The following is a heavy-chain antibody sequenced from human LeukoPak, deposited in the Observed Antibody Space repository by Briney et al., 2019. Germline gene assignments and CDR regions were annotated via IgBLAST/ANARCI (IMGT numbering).Heavy chain of an antibody. D-gene: IGHD2-2*01. CDR1: GGTFSSYA. J-gene: IGHJ4*02. CDR3: ARGACSSTSCFDY. V-gene: IGHV1-69*05. Sequence: SVKVSCKASGGTFSSYAISWVRQAPGQGLERMGGIIPIFGTANYAQKFQGRVTITTDESTSTAYMELSSLRSEDTAVYYCARGACSSTSCFDYWGQGTLVTVSS. CDR2: IIPIFGTA.